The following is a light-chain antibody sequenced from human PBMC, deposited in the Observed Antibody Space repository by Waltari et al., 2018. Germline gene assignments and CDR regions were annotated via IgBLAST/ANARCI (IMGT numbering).Light chain of an antibody. Sequence: DMQMTQSPASLSASVGDRVTIACQPSQDVINYINWYQQKPGKAPQLLIYDAATLKTGVPSRFSSRQSGTYFTLTISGLQPEDVGTYYCQHSEAFGRGTTVEI. CDR1: QDVINY. CDR2: DAA. J-gene: IGKJ1*01. CDR3: QHSEA. V-gene: IGKV1-33*01.